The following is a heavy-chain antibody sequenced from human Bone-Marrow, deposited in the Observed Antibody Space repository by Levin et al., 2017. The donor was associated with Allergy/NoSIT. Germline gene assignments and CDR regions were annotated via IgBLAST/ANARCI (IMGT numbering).Heavy chain of an antibody. CDR2: ISFDGKNE. D-gene: IGHD2-2*01. Sequence: GGSLRLSCAASGFTLSSFGMHWVRQGPGMGLEWVAFISFDGKNEYYAKSVKGRFTISRDNSKNALYLQMNSLRAEDTAVYYCAKDLSYSTTLQFFDPRGQGTLVTVSS. V-gene: IGHV3-30*18. J-gene: IGHJ5*02. CDR1: GFTLSSFG. CDR3: AKDLSYSTTLQFFDP.